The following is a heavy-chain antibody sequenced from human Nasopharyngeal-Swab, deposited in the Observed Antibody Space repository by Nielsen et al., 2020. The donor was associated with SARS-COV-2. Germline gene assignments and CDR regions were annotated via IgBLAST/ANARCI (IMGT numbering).Heavy chain of an antibody. CDR1: GFTFSSCG. J-gene: IGHJ6*02. CDR2: IWYDGSNK. V-gene: IGHV3-33*01. Sequence: GESLKISCAASGFTFSSCGMHWVRQAPGKGLEWVAVIWYDGSNKYYADSVKGRFTISRDNSKNTLYLQMNSLRAEDTAVYYCARDDIGYYYGMDVWGQGTTVTVSS. D-gene: IGHD5-12*01. CDR3: ARDDIGYYYGMDV.